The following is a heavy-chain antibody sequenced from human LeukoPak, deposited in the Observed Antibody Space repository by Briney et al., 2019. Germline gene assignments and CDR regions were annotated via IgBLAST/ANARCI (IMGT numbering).Heavy chain of an antibody. D-gene: IGHD5-18*01. CDR3: AAGRPYSLLDY. V-gene: IGHV1-24*01. CDR1: GSSLTELS. Sequence: PGASVKVSCTVSGSSLTELSLYWVRQAPGKGHEWMGGFDVIDGETFYAQKFQGRVTMTEDSSADTAYMELRSLTSDDTALYYCAAGRPYSLLDYWGQGTLVTVSS. CDR2: FDVIDGET. J-gene: IGHJ4*02.